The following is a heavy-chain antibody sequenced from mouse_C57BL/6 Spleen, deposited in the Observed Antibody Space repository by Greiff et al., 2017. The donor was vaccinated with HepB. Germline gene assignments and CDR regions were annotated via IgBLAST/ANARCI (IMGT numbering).Heavy chain of an antibody. Sequence: EVKLMESVAELVRPGASVKLSCTASGFNIKNTYMHWVKQRPEQGLEWIGRIDPANGNTKYAPKFQGKATITADTSSNTAYLQLSSLTSEDTAIYYCARSQTLITTVVATPFAYWGQGTLVTVSA. CDR3: ARSQTLITTVVATPFAY. D-gene: IGHD1-1*01. CDR2: IDPANGNT. V-gene: IGHV14-3*01. CDR1: GFNIKNTY. J-gene: IGHJ3*01.